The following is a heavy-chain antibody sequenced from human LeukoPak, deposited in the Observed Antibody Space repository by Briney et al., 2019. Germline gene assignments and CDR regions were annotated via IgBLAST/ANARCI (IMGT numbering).Heavy chain of an antibody. V-gene: IGHV4-59*12. J-gene: IGHJ5*01. Sequence: SETLSFTCTVSGGFISRDSWSWIRQPPGKGLEWIGFVYYEGSTNYNPSLNRQLYIIVNPSKNQISPNLNSVTAADAAVYYCARGEYDIPTGRGFDFWGQGTLVTVSS. D-gene: IGHD3-9*01. CDR3: ARGEYDIPTGRGFDF. CDR2: VYYEGST. CDR1: GGFISRDS.